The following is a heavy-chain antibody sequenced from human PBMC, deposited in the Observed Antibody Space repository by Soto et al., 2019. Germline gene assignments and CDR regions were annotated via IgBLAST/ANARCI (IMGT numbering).Heavy chain of an antibody. CDR1: GFTFSSYG. CDR3: AREATGRKLDY. CDR2: IWYDGSSK. V-gene: IGHV3-33*01. J-gene: IGHJ4*02. Sequence: LRLSCVASGFTFSSYGMHWVRQAPGKGLEWVAIIWYDGSSKYYGDSVKGRFTISRDNSESALYLQMNNLSVEDTAVYYCAREATGRKLDYWGQGTLLTVSS. D-gene: IGHD3-9*01.